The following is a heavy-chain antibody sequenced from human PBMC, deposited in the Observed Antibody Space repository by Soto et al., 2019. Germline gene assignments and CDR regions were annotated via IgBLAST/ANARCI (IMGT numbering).Heavy chain of an antibody. D-gene: IGHD3-22*01. CDR1: DGSVSPNY. Sequence: QVQLQESGPALVKPSETLSLSCTVSDGSVSPNYWSWIRQPPGKGLEWIGYIYYAGTTTYNPSLQSRVSISLDTSKNEVSLKLTSVTAADTAVYFCARLGAYYQAMDSWGQGTLVTVSS. V-gene: IGHV4-59*08. J-gene: IGHJ1*01. CDR2: IYYAGTT. CDR3: ARLGAYYQAMDS.